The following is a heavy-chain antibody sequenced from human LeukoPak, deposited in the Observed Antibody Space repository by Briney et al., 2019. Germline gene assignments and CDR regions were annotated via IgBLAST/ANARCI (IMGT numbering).Heavy chain of an antibody. Sequence: ASVKVPCKVSGYTLTELSMHWVRQAPRKGLEWVGGFDPEDGETIYAQKFQGRVTMTEDTSTDTAYMELSSLRSEDTAVYYCATNRLTIFGVVAGFDPWGQGTLVTVSS. CDR1: GYTLTELS. CDR2: FDPEDGET. D-gene: IGHD3-3*01. CDR3: ATNRLTIFGVVAGFDP. V-gene: IGHV1-24*01. J-gene: IGHJ5*02.